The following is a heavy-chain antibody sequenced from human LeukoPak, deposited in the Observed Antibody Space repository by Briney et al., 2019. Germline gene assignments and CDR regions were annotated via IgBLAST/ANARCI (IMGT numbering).Heavy chain of an antibody. CDR3: ARVKLRTVVTPVYGWFDP. V-gene: IGHV4-59*12. CDR2: FYHSVST. CDR1: GGSISNYY. J-gene: IGHJ5*02. Sequence: SENLSLTCTVSGGSISNYYWSWIRQPPGKGLEWIASFYHSVSTNYNPSYSPSHKRRVTISVDTSKNQFSLKLSSVTAADTAVYFCARVKLRTVVTPVYGWFDPWGQGTLVAIFS. D-gene: IGHD4-23*01.